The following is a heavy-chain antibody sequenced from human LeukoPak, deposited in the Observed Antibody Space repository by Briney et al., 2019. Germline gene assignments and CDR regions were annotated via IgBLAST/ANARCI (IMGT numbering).Heavy chain of an antibody. J-gene: IGHJ4*02. D-gene: IGHD1-26*01. CDR1: GYIFTSYG. V-gene: IGHV1-18*01. CDR3: VRDRTSGSYWDY. CDR2: ISTYNGDT. Sequence: ASLTVSCKASGYIFTSYGISWVRQAPGQGLEWMGWISTYNGDTNYAQKLQGRVTLTTDTSTSTAYMELRSLRSDDTAVYYCVRDRTSGSYWDYWGQGTMVTVSS.